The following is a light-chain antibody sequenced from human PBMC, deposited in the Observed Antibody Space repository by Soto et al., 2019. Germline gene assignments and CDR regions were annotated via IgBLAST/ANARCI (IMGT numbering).Light chain of an antibody. CDR2: AAS. J-gene: IGKJ1*01. CDR1: QGIIAY. Sequence: DIQMTQSPSSLSASVGDRVTITCRASQGIIAYVAWFQQKPGKAPKLLIYAASTLQSGVPSRFCGSGSGTDFTLTSSSLQPEDVATYYCQKYNSAPQTFGQGTKVEIK. CDR3: QKYNSAPQT. V-gene: IGKV1-27*01.